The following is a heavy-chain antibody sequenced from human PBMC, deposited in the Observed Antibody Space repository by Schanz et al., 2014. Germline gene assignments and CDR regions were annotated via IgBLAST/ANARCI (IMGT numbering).Heavy chain of an antibody. D-gene: IGHD6-13*01. CDR3: ARGLIAAAGGAFDY. J-gene: IGHJ4*02. Sequence: EVQLVESGGGLVQPGGSLRLSCTASGFTFSSHSFNWVRQAPGKGLEWVSFIYIGGNTYYADSVKGRFTISRDNSKNTLYLQMNSLRAGDAAVYYCARGLIAAAGGAFDYWGQGTLVAVSA. V-gene: IGHV3-66*01. CDR1: GFTFSSHS. CDR2: IYIGGNT.